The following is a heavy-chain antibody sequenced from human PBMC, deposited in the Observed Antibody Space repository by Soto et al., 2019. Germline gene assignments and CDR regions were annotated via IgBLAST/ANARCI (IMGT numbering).Heavy chain of an antibody. CDR3: AKDIEIVVVPAATLDY. V-gene: IGHV3-30*18. J-gene: IGHJ4*02. D-gene: IGHD2-2*01. Sequence: GGSLRLSCAASGFTFSSYGMHWVRQAPGKGLEWVAVISYDGSNKYYADSVKGRFTISRDNSKNTLYLQMNSLRAEDTAVYYCAKDIEIVVVPAATLDYWGQGTLVTVSS. CDR1: GFTFSSYG. CDR2: ISYDGSNK.